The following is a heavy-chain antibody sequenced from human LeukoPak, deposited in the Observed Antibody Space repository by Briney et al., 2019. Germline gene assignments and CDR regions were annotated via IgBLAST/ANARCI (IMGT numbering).Heavy chain of an antibody. CDR3: ARQYDYYDSSGYRFDP. V-gene: IGHV4-31*03. Sequence: PQTLSLTCTVSGGSISSGGYYWSWIRQHPGKGLEWIGYIYYSGSTYYNPSLKSRVTISVDTSKNQFSLKLSSVTAADTAVYYCARQYDYYDSSGYRFDPWGQGTLVTVSS. CDR1: GGSISSGGYY. CDR2: IYYSGST. J-gene: IGHJ5*02. D-gene: IGHD3-22*01.